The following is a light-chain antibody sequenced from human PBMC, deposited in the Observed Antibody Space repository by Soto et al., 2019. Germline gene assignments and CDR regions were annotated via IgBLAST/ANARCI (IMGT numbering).Light chain of an antibody. Sequence: GDRVTITCRASQSISTWLAWYQQKPGKAPKLLIYDASSLQSGVPSRFSGSESETDFTLTISSLQPEDFANYSCQQSYSTTWTFGQGTKVDI. J-gene: IGKJ1*01. CDR3: QQSYSTTWT. CDR1: QSISTW. V-gene: IGKV1-39*01. CDR2: DAS.